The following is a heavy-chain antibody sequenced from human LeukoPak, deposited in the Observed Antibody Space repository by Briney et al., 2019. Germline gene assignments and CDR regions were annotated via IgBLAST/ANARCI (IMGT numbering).Heavy chain of an antibody. CDR2: IIPIFGTA. CDR1: GGTFSSYA. Sequence: ASVKVSCKASGGTFSSYAISWVRQAPGQGLEWMGGIIPIFGTANYAQKFQGRVTITADEPTSTAYMELSSLRSEDTAVYYCARLGLTYCSGGSCYPELRIWGQGTMVTVSS. J-gene: IGHJ3*02. V-gene: IGHV1-69*13. CDR3: ARLGLTYCSGGSCYPELRI. D-gene: IGHD2-15*01.